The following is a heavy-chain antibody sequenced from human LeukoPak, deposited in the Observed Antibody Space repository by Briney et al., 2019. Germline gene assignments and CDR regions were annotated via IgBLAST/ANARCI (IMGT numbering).Heavy chain of an antibody. CDR2: IHIYRGNT. Sequence: ASVKVSCKASGYSSTNYGISWVRQSPGQRLECMGWIHIYRGNTNYAQKLQGRVTMTSDTSTRTVNMEVRGVISDDPARHYCARDVGVTVADSFDPWGQGTLVTVSS. J-gene: IGHJ5*02. CDR1: GYSSTNYG. D-gene: IGHD2-15*01. CDR3: ARDVGVTVADSFDP. V-gene: IGHV1-18*01.